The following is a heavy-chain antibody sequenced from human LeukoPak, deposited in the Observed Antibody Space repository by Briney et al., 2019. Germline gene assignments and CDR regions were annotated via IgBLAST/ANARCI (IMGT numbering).Heavy chain of an antibody. CDR2: IYYSGGT. V-gene: IGHV4-30-4*08. D-gene: IGHD3-22*01. CDR3: ARRPYDSSGYYFHYFDY. J-gene: IGHJ4*02. CDR1: GGSISSGDYY. Sequence: SQTLSLTCTVSGGSISSGDYYWSWIRQPPGKGLEWIGYIYYSGGTYYNPSLKSRVTISVDTSKNQFSLKLSSVTAADTAVYYCARRPYDSSGYYFHYFDYWGQGTLVTVSS.